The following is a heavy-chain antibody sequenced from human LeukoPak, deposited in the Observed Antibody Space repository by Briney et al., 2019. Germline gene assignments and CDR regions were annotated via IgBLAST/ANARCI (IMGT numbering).Heavy chain of an antibody. CDR2: ISAYNGNT. V-gene: IGHV1-18*01. J-gene: IGHJ3*02. CDR3: ARDLRGLLWFGELTPHDAFDI. Sequence: ASVKVSCKASGYTFTSYGISWVRQAPGQGLEWMGWISAYNGNTNYAQKLQGRVTMTTDTSTSTAYMELRSLRSDDTAVYYCARDLRGLLWFGELTPHDAFDIWGQGTMVTVSS. D-gene: IGHD3-10*01. CDR1: GYTFTSYG.